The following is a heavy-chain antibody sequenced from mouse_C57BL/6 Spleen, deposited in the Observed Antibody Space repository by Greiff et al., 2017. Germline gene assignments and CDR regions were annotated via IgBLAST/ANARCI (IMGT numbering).Heavy chain of an antibody. V-gene: IGHV1-26*01. J-gene: IGHJ3*01. CDR1: GYTFTDYY. Sequence: EVQLQQSGPELVKPGASVKISCKASGYTFTDYYMNWVKQSHGKSLEWIGDINPNNGGTSYNQKFKGKATLTVDKSSSTAYMELRSLTSEDSAVYYCARVRLWLRTTWFAYWGPGTLVTVSA. CDR3: ARVRLWLRTTWFAY. CDR2: INPNNGGT. D-gene: IGHD2-2*01.